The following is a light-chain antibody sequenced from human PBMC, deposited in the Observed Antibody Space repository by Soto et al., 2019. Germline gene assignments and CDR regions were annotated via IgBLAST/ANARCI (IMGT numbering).Light chain of an antibody. CDR1: QGISSS. V-gene: IGKV1-9*01. Sequence: DIPLTQSPSFLSASVGDRVTITCRASQGISSSLAWYQEKPGKAPKLLIYGASSLQSGVPSRFSGSGSGTEFTLTISSLQPEDFATYSCQQVKSFPLTFGGGTKVEIK. CDR3: QQVKSFPLT. J-gene: IGKJ4*01. CDR2: GAS.